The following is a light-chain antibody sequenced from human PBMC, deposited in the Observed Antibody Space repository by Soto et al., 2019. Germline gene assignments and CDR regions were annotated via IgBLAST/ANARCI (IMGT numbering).Light chain of an antibody. CDR3: QQYNSWLWT. CDR2: GVS. Sequence: EIVMTQSPATLSVSPGERATLFCRASQSVSRNLAWHQQKPGQAPRLLIYGVSTRATGIPARFSGSGSGTEFTLIISSLQSEDSAVYYCQQYNSWLWTFGQGTKVDI. J-gene: IGKJ1*01. CDR1: QSVSRN. V-gene: IGKV3-15*01.